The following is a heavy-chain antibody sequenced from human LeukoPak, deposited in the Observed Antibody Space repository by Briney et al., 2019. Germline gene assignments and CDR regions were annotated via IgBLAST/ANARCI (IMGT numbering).Heavy chain of an antibody. D-gene: IGHD4-17*01. CDR2: IYRDGST. CDR1: GFIVSSHY. CDR3: ARERDYAYFDY. Sequence: GGSLRLSCAASGFIVSSHYMSWVRQAPGKGLEWVSVIYRDGSTYYADSVKGRFTISRDDSKNTLYLQMNSLRAEDTAVYYCARERDYAYFDYWGQGTLVTVSS. J-gene: IGHJ4*02. V-gene: IGHV3-53*01.